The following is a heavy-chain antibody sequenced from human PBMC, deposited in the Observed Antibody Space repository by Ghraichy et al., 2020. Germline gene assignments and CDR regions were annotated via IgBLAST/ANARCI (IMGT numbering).Heavy chain of an antibody. Sequence: SVKVSCKASGGTFSSYAISWVRQAPGQGLEWMGGIIPIFGTANYAQKFRGRVTITADKSTSTAYMELSSLRSEDTAVYYCASGGYFYNWNYLDYWGQGTLVTVSS. J-gene: IGHJ4*02. CDR3: ASGGYFYNWNYLDY. V-gene: IGHV1-69*06. D-gene: IGHD1-20*01. CDR1: GGTFSSYA. CDR2: IIPIFGTA.